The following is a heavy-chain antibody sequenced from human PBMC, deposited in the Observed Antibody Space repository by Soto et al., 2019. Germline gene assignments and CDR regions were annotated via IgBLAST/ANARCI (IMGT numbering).Heavy chain of an antibody. V-gene: IGHV1-18*01. CDR3: ARDRDDILTGYYNY. Sequence: ASVKVSCKASGYTFTSYGISWVRQAPGQGLEWMGWISAYNGNTNYAQKLQGRVTMTTDTSTSTAYMELRSLRSDDTAVYYCARDRDDILTGYYNYWGQGTLVTISS. J-gene: IGHJ4*02. CDR2: ISAYNGNT. D-gene: IGHD3-9*01. CDR1: GYTFTSYG.